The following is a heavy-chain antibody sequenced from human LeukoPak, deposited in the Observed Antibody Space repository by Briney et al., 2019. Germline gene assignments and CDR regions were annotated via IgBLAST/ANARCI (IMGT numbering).Heavy chain of an antibody. D-gene: IGHD3-3*01. CDR1: GGSFSGYY. CDR3: ARATNYDFWSGYFSRFDY. Sequence: SETLSLTCAVYGGSFSGYYGSWIRQPPGKGLEWIGEINHSGSTNYNPSLKSRVTISVDTSKNQFSLKLSSVTAADTAVYYCARATNYDFWSGYFSRFDYWGQGTLVTVSS. CDR2: INHSGST. V-gene: IGHV4-34*01. J-gene: IGHJ4*02.